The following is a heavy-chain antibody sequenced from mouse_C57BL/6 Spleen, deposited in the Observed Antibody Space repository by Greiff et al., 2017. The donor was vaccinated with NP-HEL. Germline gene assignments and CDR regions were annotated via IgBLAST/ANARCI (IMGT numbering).Heavy chain of an antibody. J-gene: IGHJ2*01. Sequence: QVQLQQSGAELVRPGASVTLSCKASGYTFTDYEMHWVKQTPVHGLEWIGAIDPETGGTAYNQKFKGKAILTADKSSSTAYMELRSLTSEDSAVYYCTRGDYYGSSLFDYWGQGTTLTVS. D-gene: IGHD1-1*01. CDR2: IDPETGGT. CDR3: TRGDYYGSSLFDY. V-gene: IGHV1-15*01. CDR1: GYTFTDYE.